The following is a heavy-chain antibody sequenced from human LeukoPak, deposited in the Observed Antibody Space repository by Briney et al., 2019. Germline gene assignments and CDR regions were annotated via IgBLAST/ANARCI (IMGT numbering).Heavy chain of an antibody. CDR3: ARHPTKYGGNDY. CDR2: IYHSGST. Sequence: SETLSLTCTVSGYSISSRYYWGWIRQPPGKGLEWIGSIYHSGSTYYNPSLKSRVTISVDTSKNQFSLKLSSVTAADTAVYYCARHPTKYGGNDYWGQGTLVTVSS. J-gene: IGHJ4*02. V-gene: IGHV4-38-2*02. CDR1: GYSISSRYY. D-gene: IGHD4-23*01.